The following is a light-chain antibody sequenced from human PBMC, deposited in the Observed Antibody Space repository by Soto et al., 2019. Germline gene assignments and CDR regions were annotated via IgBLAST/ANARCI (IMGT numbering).Light chain of an antibody. CDR3: QQYHNTPIT. CDR1: LSISNS. CDR2: GVS. Sequence: EIVFTQSPATLSLSPGERATLSCRASLSISNSLAWYQQIPGQAPRLLIYGVSSRAAGIPDRFSGSGSGTDFTLTINRLEPEDFAVYYCQQYHNTPITFGQGTRLEIK. J-gene: IGKJ5*01. V-gene: IGKV3-20*01.